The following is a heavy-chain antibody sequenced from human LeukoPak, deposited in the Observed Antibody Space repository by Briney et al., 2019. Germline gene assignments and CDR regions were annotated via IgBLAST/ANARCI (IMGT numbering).Heavy chain of an antibody. Sequence: ASVKVSCKASGYTVTSYDINWVRQATGQGLEWMGWMNPNSGNTGYAQKFQGRVTMTRNTSISTAYMELSSLRSEDTAVYYCARVKQQLLGGWFDPWGQGTLVTVSS. CDR2: MNPNSGNT. D-gene: IGHD6-13*01. V-gene: IGHV1-8*01. CDR3: ARVKQQLLGGWFDP. J-gene: IGHJ5*02. CDR1: GYTVTSYD.